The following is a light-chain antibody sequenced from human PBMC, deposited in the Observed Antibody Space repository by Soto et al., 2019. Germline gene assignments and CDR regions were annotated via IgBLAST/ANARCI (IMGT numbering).Light chain of an antibody. J-gene: IGLJ1*01. V-gene: IGLV2-14*01. CDR2: EVT. CDR3: SSHTTTALYV. CDR1: SSDIGGHNY. Sequence: QSALTQPASVSASPGQSITISCTGSSSDIGGHNYVSWYQQHPAKAPKLIIYEVTFRPAGVSYRFSASKSGNTAYLTISGLQAEDEADYYCSSHTTTALYVFGTGTKVTVL.